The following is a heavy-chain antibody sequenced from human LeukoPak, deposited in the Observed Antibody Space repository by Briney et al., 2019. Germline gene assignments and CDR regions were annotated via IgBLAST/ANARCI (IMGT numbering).Heavy chain of an antibody. CDR3: ARSVVTPYYFDY. J-gene: IGHJ4*02. D-gene: IGHD4-23*01. CDR2: ISAYNGNT. CDR1: GYTFTSYG. Sequence: GASVKVSCTASGYTFTSYGISWVRQAPGQGLEWMGWISAYNGNTNYAPKLQGRVTMTTDTSTSTAYMELRSLRSDDTAVYYCARSVVTPYYFDYWGQGTLVTVSS. V-gene: IGHV1-18*01.